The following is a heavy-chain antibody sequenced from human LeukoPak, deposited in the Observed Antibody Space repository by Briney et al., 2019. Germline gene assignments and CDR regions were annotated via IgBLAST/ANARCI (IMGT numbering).Heavy chain of an antibody. CDR3: ARDLMGIAYRGAFYY. J-gene: IGHJ4*02. V-gene: IGHV3-53*01. D-gene: IGHD6-13*01. Sequence: PGGSLRLSCAASGFTVSSNYMTWVRQAPGKGLEWVSVIYRAGNTYYADSVKGRFTISRDNAKNSLYLQMNSLRAEDTAVYYCARDLMGIAYRGAFYYWGQGTLVTVSS. CDR1: GFTVSSNY. CDR2: IYRAGNT.